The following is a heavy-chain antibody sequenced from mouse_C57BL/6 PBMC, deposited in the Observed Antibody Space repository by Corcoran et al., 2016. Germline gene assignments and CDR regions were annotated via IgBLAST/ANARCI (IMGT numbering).Heavy chain of an antibody. CDR3: ARGFTTVVYWYFDV. D-gene: IGHD1-1*01. CDR1: GYTFTTYG. V-gene: IGHV9-3*01. Sequence: QIQLVQSGPELKKPGETVKISCKASGYTFTTYGMSWVKQAPGKGLKWMGWINTYSGVPTYADDFKGRFAFSLETSASTAYLQINNLKNEDTATYFCARGFTTVVYWYFDVWGTGTTVTVSS. J-gene: IGHJ1*03. CDR2: INTYSGVP.